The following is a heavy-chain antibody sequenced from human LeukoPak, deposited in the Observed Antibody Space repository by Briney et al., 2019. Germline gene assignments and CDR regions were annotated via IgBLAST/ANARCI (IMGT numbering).Heavy chain of an antibody. CDR2: ISGDGTTT. Sequence: GGSLRLSCATSGFTFSTSWMHWVRQAPGKGLVWVSRISGDGTTTTYADSAKGRFTISRDNAKNTLFLQMNSLRVDDTAVYYCTRVRSSSWYDYWGQGALVTVSS. D-gene: IGHD6-13*01. J-gene: IGHJ4*02. CDR1: GFTFSTSW. V-gene: IGHV3-74*01. CDR3: TRVRSSSWYDY.